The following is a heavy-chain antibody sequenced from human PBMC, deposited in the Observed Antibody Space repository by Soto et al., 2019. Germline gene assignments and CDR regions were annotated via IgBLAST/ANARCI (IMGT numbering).Heavy chain of an antibody. CDR1: GFTFSNAW. CDR3: ATDTGYDLTY. CDR2: IKSKTDGGTT. D-gene: IGHD5-12*01. V-gene: IGHV3-15*01. Sequence: EVQLVESGGGLVQPGGSLRLSCAASGFTFSNAWMNWVRQVPGKGLEWLGRIKSKTDGGTTDYAAPVKGRITISRDYSINTVYLQIKSLKTEDTGVYYCATDTGYDLTYWGRGTLVTVSS. J-gene: IGHJ4*02.